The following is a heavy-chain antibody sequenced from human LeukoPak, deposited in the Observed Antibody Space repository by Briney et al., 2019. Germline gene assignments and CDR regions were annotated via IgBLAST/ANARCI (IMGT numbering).Heavy chain of an antibody. CDR3: ARARSGWYLGQFDY. CDR1: GFTFSSYA. V-gene: IGHV3-30*04. CDR2: ISYDGSNK. D-gene: IGHD6-19*01. J-gene: IGHJ4*02. Sequence: PGRSLRLSCVVSGFTFSSYAMHWVRQAPGKGLEWVAVISYDGSNKYYADSVKGRFTISRDNSKNTLYLQMNSLRAEDTAVYYCARARSGWYLGQFDYWGQGTLVTVPS.